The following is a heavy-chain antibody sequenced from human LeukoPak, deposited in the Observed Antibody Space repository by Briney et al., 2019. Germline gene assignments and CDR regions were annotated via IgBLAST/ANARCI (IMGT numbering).Heavy chain of an antibody. J-gene: IGHJ4*02. CDR1: GGSISSGSYY. D-gene: IGHD3-16*01. Sequence: KPSETLSLTCTVSGGSISSGSYYWSWIRQPAGKGLEWIGRIYTSGSTNYNPSLKSRVTISVDTSKNQFSLKLSSVTAADTAVYYCARANYVSDYWGQGTLVTVSS. CDR3: ARANYVSDY. V-gene: IGHV4-61*02. CDR2: IYTSGST.